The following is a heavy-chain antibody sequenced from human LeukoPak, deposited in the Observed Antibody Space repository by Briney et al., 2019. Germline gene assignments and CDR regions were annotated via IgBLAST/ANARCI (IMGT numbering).Heavy chain of an antibody. V-gene: IGHV1-69*05. CDR2: VIPIFGTA. D-gene: IGHD3-3*01. Sequence: SVKVSCKASGGTFSSYAISWVRQAPGQGLEWMGGVIPIFGTANCAQKFQGRVTITTDEYASTAYMELSSLRSDDTAVYYCARPIRTIFGVVMPDAFDIWGQGTMVTVSS. CDR3: ARPIRTIFGVVMPDAFDI. J-gene: IGHJ3*02. CDR1: GGTFSSYA.